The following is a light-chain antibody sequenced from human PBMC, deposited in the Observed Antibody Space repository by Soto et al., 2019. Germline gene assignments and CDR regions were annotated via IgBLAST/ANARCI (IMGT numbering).Light chain of an antibody. J-gene: IGKJ1*01. CDR3: QQCYSSPRT. CDR2: AAS. V-gene: IGKV1-39*01. Sequence: DIQMTQSPSTLSASIGDRVTITCRASQTISTYLNWYQQKLGKAPTLLIYAASSLQSGVPSRFSGGGSGTDFTLTMSSLQPEDFATYFCQQCYSSPRTFGQGTKVEIK. CDR1: QTISTY.